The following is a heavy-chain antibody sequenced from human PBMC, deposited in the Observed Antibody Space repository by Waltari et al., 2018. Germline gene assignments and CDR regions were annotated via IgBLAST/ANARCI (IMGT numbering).Heavy chain of an antibody. CDR3: GRDLGGSGSD. J-gene: IGHJ4*02. Sequence: EVQVVEYGGGLVQPGGSRRLSCAASGFSFSSYWMHWVRQVPGKGLVWVSRIDTHGRRTDYADSVKGRFTISRDNAKNTLYLQMNSLTAEDTAVYYCGRDLGGSGSDWGQGTLVTVSS. D-gene: IGHD1-26*01. CDR2: IDTHGRRT. V-gene: IGHV3-74*01. CDR1: GFSFSSYW.